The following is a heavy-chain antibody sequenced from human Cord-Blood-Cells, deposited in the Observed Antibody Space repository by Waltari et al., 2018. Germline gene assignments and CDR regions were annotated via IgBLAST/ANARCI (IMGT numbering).Heavy chain of an antibody. J-gene: IGHJ3*02. CDR2: INPNSGGT. Sequence: QVQLVQSGAEVKKPGASVKVSCKASGYTFTGYYMHWVRQAPGQGLEWMGWINPNSGGTNYAQKFQGWVTMTRDTSISTAYMELSRLRSDDTAVYYCARGGPSDSGSYHDAFDIWGQGTMVTVSS. CDR3: ARGGPSDSGSYHDAFDI. V-gene: IGHV1-2*04. CDR1: GYTFTGYY. D-gene: IGHD1-26*01.